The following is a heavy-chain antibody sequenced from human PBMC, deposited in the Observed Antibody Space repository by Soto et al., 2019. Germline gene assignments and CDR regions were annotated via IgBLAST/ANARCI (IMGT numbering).Heavy chain of an antibody. D-gene: IGHD6-13*01. J-gene: IGHJ4*02. CDR1: GYTFISYG. CDR2: ISTYNGNT. V-gene: IGHV1-18*01. CDR3: GRAGYSTSRVGTLATGVNGVKIDY. Sequence: QVLLEQSGAEVKRAGASVTVSCKASGYTFISYGIAWVRQAPGQGLDWMGWISTYNGNTKYAQKFQDRVTMPTATSTRYAYMHGRSLRTQDTAVYPGGRAGYSTSRVGTLATGVNGVKIDYWGQGTLVTVSS.